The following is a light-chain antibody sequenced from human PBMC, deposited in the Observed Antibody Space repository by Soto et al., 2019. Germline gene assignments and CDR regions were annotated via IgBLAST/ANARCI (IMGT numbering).Light chain of an antibody. CDR1: KLGDKY. CDR3: QAWDRSTVV. V-gene: IGLV3-1*01. CDR2: QDI. Sequence: SYELTQPPSVSVSPGQTASISCSGDKLGDKYACWYQQKPGQSPVLVIYQDIQRPSGIPERFSGSNSGNTATLTISGTQAMDEADYYCQAWDRSTVVFGGGTKLTVL. J-gene: IGLJ2*01.